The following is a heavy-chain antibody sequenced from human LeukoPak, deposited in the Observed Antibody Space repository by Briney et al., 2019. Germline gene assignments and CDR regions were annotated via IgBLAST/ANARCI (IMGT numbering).Heavy chain of an antibody. CDR3: AREPVAGTLVDY. CDR2: ISGYNDNA. Sequence: ASVKVSCRTSGYFFSTYGISWVRQAPGQGFEWMGWISGYNDNALYAQKFRGRVTMTADTSTSTAYMELNSLRSDDTAVYYCAREPVAGTLVDYWGQGTLVTVSS. V-gene: IGHV1-18*01. D-gene: IGHD6-19*01. J-gene: IGHJ4*02. CDR1: GYFFSTYG.